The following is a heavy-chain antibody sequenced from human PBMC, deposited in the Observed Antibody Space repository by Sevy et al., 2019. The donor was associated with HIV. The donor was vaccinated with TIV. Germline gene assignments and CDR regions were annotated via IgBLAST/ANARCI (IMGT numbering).Heavy chain of an antibody. V-gene: IGHV4-4*07. CDR2: IYTSGST. Sequence: SEILSLTCTVSGGSISSYYWSWIRQPAGKGLEWIGRIYTSGSTNYNPSLKSRVTMSVDTSKNQFSLKLSSVTAADTAVYYCAREPPDYDFWSGYYFGSPNYYYGMDVWGQGTTVTVSS. J-gene: IGHJ6*02. CDR1: GGSISSYY. CDR3: AREPPDYDFWSGYYFGSPNYYYGMDV. D-gene: IGHD3-3*01.